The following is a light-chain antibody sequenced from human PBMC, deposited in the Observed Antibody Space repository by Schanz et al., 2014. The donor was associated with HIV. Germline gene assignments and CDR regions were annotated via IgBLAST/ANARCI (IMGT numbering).Light chain of an antibody. Sequence: EIVLTQSPVILSLSPGERATLSCRASQTVSSNSLGWYQQKRGQVPRLLIYSASRRANGIPDRFSGSGSGTDFTLTISRLEPEDFAVYYCQQYNNWPRTFGPGTKVD. CDR2: SAS. CDR3: QQYNNWPRT. J-gene: IGKJ3*01. CDR1: QTVSSNS. V-gene: IGKV3-20*01.